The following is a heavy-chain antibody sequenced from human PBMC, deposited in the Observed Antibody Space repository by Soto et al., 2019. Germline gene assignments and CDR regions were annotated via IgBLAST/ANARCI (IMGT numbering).Heavy chain of an antibody. Sequence: GGPLRLPCAAAEGTFSNAGRSWVRKTPGKGLEWVGRIKSKTDGGTTDYAAPVKGRFTISRDDSKNTLYLQMNSLKTEDTAVYYCTTDRSGSSWYRYYYYGMDVWGQATTVT. J-gene: IGHJ6*02. CDR2: IKSKTDGGTT. V-gene: IGHV3-15*01. CDR3: TTDRSGSSWYRYYYYGMDV. D-gene: IGHD6-13*01. CDR1: EGTFSNAG.